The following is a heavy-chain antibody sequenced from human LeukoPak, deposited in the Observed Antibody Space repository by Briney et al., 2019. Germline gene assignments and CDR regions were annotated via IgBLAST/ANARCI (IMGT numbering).Heavy chain of an antibody. CDR2: IYYSGTT. D-gene: IGHD3-22*01. CDR1: GGSISSSPYY. V-gene: IGHV4-39*07. CDR3: ARDYYDSSGSSVDY. Sequence: TSETLSLTCTVSGGSISSSPYYWGWIRQPPGKGLEWIGSIYYSGTTHYNPSLESRVTISVDTSKNQFSLKLASVTAADTAVYYCARDYYDSSGSSVDYWGQGTLVTVSS. J-gene: IGHJ4*02.